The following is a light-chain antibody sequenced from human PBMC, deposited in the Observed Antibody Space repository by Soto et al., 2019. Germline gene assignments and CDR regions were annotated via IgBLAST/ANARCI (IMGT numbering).Light chain of an antibody. Sequence: EIVMTQSPGTLSLPPGERATLSCRASQTINNNFLGWYQQKPGQPPRLLIFAASRRATGIPDRFSGSGSGTDFTLTISRLEPGDFGVYYCQQYGSSPPYTFGQGTKLDIK. J-gene: IGKJ2*01. V-gene: IGKV3-20*01. CDR2: AAS. CDR1: QTINNNF. CDR3: QQYGSSPPYT.